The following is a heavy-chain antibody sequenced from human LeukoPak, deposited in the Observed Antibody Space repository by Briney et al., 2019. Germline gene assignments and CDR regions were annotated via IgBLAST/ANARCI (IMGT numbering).Heavy chain of an antibody. J-gene: IGHJ6*03. V-gene: IGHV1-2*02. CDR1: GYTFTGYY. D-gene: IGHD2-15*01. Sequence: ASVKVSCKASGYTFTGYYIHWVRQAPGQGLEWMGWINPNSGGTNYAQKFQGRVTMTRDTSISTAYMELSRLRSDDTAVYYCARVPLTNCSGGSCYSVDYYYYYMDVWGKGTTVTVSS. CDR3: ARVPLTNCSGGSCYSVDYYYYYMDV. CDR2: INPNSGGT.